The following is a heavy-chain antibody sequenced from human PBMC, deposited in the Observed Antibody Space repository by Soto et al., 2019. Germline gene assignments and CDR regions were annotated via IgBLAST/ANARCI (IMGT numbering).Heavy chain of an antibody. Sequence: ASVKVSCKASGYTFTGYYMHWVRQAPGQGLEWMGWINPNSGGTNYAQKFQGRVTMTRDTSISTAYMELSRLRSDDTAVYYCARGSLTYSSSSFDTWGQGTLVTVSS. D-gene: IGHD6-6*01. CDR1: GYTFTGYY. CDR3: ARGSLTYSSSSFDT. V-gene: IGHV1-2*02. J-gene: IGHJ5*02. CDR2: INPNSGGT.